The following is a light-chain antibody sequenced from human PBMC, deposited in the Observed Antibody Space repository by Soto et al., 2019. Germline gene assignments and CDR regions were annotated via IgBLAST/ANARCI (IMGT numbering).Light chain of an antibody. J-gene: IGKJ2*03. V-gene: IGKV3-20*01. CDR2: GAS. CDR3: QQYGSSEYC. Sequence: EIVLTQSPGTLSLSPGERATLSCRASQSVSSSYLAWYQQKPGQAPRLLIYGASSRATGIPDRFSGGGSETDFTRTISRLEPEDFAVYYCQQYGSSEYCYGQGTKLEIK. CDR1: QSVSSSY.